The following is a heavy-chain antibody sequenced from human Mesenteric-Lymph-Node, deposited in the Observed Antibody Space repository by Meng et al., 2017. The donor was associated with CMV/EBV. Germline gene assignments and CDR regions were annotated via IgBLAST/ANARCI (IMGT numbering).Heavy chain of an antibody. CDR1: GYTFSDYY. CDR3: ARFHGGSYFDY. J-gene: IGHJ4*02. V-gene: IGHV1-2*02. D-gene: IGHD2-15*01. Sequence: ASVKVSCKASGYTFSDYYMHWVRQAPGQGLEWMGWINPNSGGTNYAQKFQGRVTMTRDTSISTASMELSSLRSDDTAVYFCARFHGGSYFDYWGQGTLVTVSS. CDR2: INPNSGGT.